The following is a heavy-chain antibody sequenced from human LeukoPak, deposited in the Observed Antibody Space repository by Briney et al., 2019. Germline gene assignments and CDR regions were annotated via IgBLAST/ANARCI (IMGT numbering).Heavy chain of an antibody. Sequence: ASMKVSCKASGYTFTGYYMHWVRQAPGQGLEWMGWINPNSGGTNYAQKFQGRVTMTRDTSISTAYMELSRLRSDDTAVYYCARSPIYDSSGYSTSDAFDIWGQGTMVTVSS. CDR2: INPNSGGT. CDR1: GYTFTGYY. J-gene: IGHJ3*02. D-gene: IGHD3-22*01. V-gene: IGHV1-2*02. CDR3: ARSPIYDSSGYSTSDAFDI.